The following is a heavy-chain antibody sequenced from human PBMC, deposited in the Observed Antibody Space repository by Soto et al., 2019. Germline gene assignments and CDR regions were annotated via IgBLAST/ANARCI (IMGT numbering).Heavy chain of an antibody. CDR3: EREFSSGWYVWFDP. J-gene: IGHJ5*02. CDR1: GGSISSYY. Sequence: PSDTLSLTCTVSGGSISSYYWSWVRQPPGKGLEWIGYIYYSGSTNYNPSLKSRVTISVDTSKNQFSLKLSSVTAADTAVYYCEREFSSGWYVWFDPWGQGTLVTVSS. CDR2: IYYSGST. D-gene: IGHD6-19*01. V-gene: IGHV4-59*01.